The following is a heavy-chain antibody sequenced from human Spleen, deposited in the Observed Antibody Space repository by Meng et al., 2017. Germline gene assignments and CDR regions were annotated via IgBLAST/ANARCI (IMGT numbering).Heavy chain of an antibody. V-gene: IGHV3-48*03. J-gene: IGHJ3*02. CDR2: ISPSGTTI. Sequence: GESLKISCAASGFTFSTYEMNWARQAPGKGLEWLTYISPSGTTIYYADSVKGRFTISRDNAKNSLYLQMHSPRAEDTAVYYCARSLSNDAFDIWGQGTMVTVSS. CDR1: GFTFSTYE. CDR3: ARSLSNDAFDI. D-gene: IGHD3-16*02.